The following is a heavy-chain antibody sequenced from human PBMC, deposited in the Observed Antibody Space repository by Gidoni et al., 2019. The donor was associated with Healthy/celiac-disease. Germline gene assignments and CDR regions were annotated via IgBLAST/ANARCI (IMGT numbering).Heavy chain of an antibody. CDR2: IYYSGST. J-gene: IGHJ5*02. CDR3: ARAAVVPAAISHVGFDP. Sequence: QVQLQESGPGLVKPSQTLSLTCTVSGGSISSGGYYWSWIRQHPGKGLEWIGYIYYSGSTYYNPSLKSRVTISVDTSKNQFSLKLSSVTAADTAVYYCARAAVVPAAISHVGFDPWGQGTLVTVSS. D-gene: IGHD2-2*02. V-gene: IGHV4-31*03. CDR1: GGSISSGGYY.